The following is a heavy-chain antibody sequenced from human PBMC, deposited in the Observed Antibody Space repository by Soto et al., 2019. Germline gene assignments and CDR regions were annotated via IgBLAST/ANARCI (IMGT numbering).Heavy chain of an antibody. CDR2: IIPIFGTA. V-gene: IGHV1-69*13. CDR3: ARARVTIFGVVNYYFDY. Sequence: ASVKVSCKASGGTFSSYAISWVRQAPGQGLEWMGGIIPIFGTANYAQKFQGRVTITADESTGTAYMELSSLRSEDTAVYYCARARVTIFGVVNYYFDYWGQGTLVTVSS. CDR1: GGTFSSYA. D-gene: IGHD3-3*01. J-gene: IGHJ4*02.